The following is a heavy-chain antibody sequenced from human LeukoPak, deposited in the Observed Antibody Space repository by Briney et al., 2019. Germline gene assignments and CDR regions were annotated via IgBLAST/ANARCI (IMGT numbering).Heavy chain of an antibody. CDR2: ISSSGSTI. D-gene: IGHD5-18*01. Sequence: PGGPLRLSCAASGFTFSSYEMNWVRQAPGKGLEWVSYISSSGSTIYYADSVKGRFTISRDNAKNTLDLQMNSLRAEDTAVYFCVRDPPTALELFDYWGQGTLVTVSS. J-gene: IGHJ4*02. CDR1: GFTFSSYE. CDR3: VRDPPTALELFDY. V-gene: IGHV3-48*03.